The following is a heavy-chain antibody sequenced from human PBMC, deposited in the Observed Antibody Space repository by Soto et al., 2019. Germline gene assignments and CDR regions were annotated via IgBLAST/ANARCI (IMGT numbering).Heavy chain of an antibody. J-gene: IGHJ4*02. CDR2: IYHSGST. Sequence: SETLSLTCTVSGSSISSGSYYWSWIRQHPGKGLEWIGYIYHSGSTYYNPSLRSRATISLDTSKNQFSLKLSSVTAADTAVYYCARDYMAVVDWGQGTLVTVSS. CDR1: GSSISSGSYY. D-gene: IGHD2-15*01. CDR3: ARDYMAVVD. V-gene: IGHV4-31*02.